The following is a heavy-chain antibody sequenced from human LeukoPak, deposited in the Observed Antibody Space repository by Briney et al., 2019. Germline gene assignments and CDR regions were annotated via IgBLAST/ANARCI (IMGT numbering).Heavy chain of an antibody. CDR2: INAGNGNT. CDR1: GYTFTSYA. Sequence: ASVKVSCKASGYTFTSYAMHWVRQAPGQRLEWMGWINAGNGNTKYSQEFQGRVTITRDTSASTAYMELSSLRSEDTAVYYCARDNSVEDTAWWFDPWGQGTLVTVSS. CDR3: ARDNSVEDTAWWFDP. D-gene: IGHD4-23*01. J-gene: IGHJ5*02. V-gene: IGHV1-3*03.